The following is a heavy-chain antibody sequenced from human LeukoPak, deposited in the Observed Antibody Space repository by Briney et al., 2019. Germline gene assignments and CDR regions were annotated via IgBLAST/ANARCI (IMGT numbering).Heavy chain of an antibody. CDR2: INHSGST. Sequence: SETLSLTCAVYGGSFSGYYWSWIRQPPGKGLEWIGEINHSGSTNYNPSLKSRVTISVDTPKNQFSLKLSSVTAADTAVYYCARGGGSGYTIWGQGTMVTVSS. V-gene: IGHV4-34*01. CDR1: GGSFSGYY. D-gene: IGHD3-3*01. CDR3: ARGGGSGYTI. J-gene: IGHJ3*02.